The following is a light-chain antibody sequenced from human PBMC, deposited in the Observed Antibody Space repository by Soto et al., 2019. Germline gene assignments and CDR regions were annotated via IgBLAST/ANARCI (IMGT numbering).Light chain of an antibody. CDR1: SSDVGSYNL. V-gene: IGLV2-23*02. J-gene: IGLJ3*02. Sequence: QSVLTQPASVSGSPGQSITISCTGTSSDVGSYNLVSWYQQHPGKAPKLRIYEVSKRPSGVSNRFSGSKSGNTASLTISGLQAEDEADYYCCSYAGSSTGVLGGGTKVTVL. CDR2: EVS. CDR3: CSYAGSSTGV.